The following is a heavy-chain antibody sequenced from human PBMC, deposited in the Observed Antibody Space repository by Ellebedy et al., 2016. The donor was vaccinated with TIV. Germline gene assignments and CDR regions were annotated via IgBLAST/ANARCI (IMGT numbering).Heavy chain of an antibody. CDR1: GFTFSSYE. D-gene: IGHD4-23*01. V-gene: IGHV3-48*03. CDR2: ISSSGSTI. CDR3: ARAGYGGNWKSFDY. J-gene: IGHJ4*02. Sequence: PGGSLRLSCAASGFTFSSYEMNWVRQAPGKGLEWVSYISSSGSTIYYADSVKGRFTISRDNSKNTLYLQMNSLRAEDTAVYYCARAGYGGNWKSFDYWGQGTLVTVSS.